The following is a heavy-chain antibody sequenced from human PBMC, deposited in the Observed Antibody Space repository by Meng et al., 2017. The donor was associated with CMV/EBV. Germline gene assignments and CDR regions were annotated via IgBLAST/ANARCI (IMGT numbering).Heavy chain of an antibody. CDR1: GFTFSSYS. CDR2: ISSSSSYI. J-gene: IGHJ6*02. Sequence: GESLKISCAASGFTFSSYSMNWVRQAPGKGLEWVSFISSSSSYIYYADSVKGRFTISRDNAKNSLYLQMNSLRAEDTAVYYCARDRYCSSTSCYTYYYYGMDVWGQGTTVTVSS. CDR3: ARDRYCSSTSCYTYYYYGMDV. D-gene: IGHD2-2*02. V-gene: IGHV3-21*01.